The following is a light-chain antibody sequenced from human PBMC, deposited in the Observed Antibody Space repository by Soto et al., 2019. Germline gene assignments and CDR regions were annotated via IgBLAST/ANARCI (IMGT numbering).Light chain of an antibody. V-gene: IGLV2-11*01. CDR3: CSYAGTYTVL. Sequence: QSALTQPRSVSGSPGQSVTISCTGTSSDVGGYNYVSWYQQHPGKAPKRMIYEVSKRPSGAPDRFSGSKSGNPASLTSSGLQTEDAADYYCCSYAGTYTVLFGGGTKLTVL. CDR2: EVS. CDR1: SSDVGGYNY. J-gene: IGLJ2*01.